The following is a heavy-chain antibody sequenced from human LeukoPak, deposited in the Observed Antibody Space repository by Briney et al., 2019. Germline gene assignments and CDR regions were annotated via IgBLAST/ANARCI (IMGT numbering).Heavy chain of an antibody. V-gene: IGHV1-18*01. CDR3: ARDGLGVRGVITLGWFDP. Sequence: ASVKVSCKASGYTFTSYGISWVRQAPGQGLEWMGWISVYNGNTNYAQELQGRVTMTTDTSTSTAYMELRSLRSDDTAVYYCARDGLGVRGVITLGWFDPWGQGTLVTVSS. D-gene: IGHD3-10*01. CDR2: ISVYNGNT. CDR1: GYTFTSYG. J-gene: IGHJ5*02.